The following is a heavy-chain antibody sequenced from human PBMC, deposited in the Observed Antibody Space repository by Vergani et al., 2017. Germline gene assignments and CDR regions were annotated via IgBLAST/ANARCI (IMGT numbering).Heavy chain of an antibody. D-gene: IGHD1-26*01. CDR2: IYYSGST. J-gene: IGHJ4*02. V-gene: IGHV4-39*07. CDR3: ARRGNSGSYNLDY. Sequence: QLQLQESGPGLVKPSETLSLTCTVSGGSISSSSYYWGWIRQPPGKGLEWIGSIYYSGSTYYNPSLKSRVTISVDTSKNQFSLKLSAVTAADTAVYYCARRGNSGSYNLDYWGQGTLVTVSS. CDR1: GGSISSSSYY.